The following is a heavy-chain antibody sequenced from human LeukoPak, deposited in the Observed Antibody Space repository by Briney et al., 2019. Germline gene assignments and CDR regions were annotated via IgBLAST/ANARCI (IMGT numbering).Heavy chain of an antibody. D-gene: IGHD6-13*01. Sequence: ASVKVSCKASGGTFSSYAISWVRQAPGQGLEWMGWINTNTGNPTYAQGFTGRFVFSLDTSVSMAYLQISSLKAEDTAVYYCAREMDHIAAAALPDYWGQGTLVTVSS. CDR3: AREMDHIAAAALPDY. V-gene: IGHV7-4-1*04. CDR2: INTNTGNP. J-gene: IGHJ4*02. CDR1: GGTFSSYA.